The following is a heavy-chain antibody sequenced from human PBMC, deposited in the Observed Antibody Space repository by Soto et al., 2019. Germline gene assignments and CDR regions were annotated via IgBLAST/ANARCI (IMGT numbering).Heavy chain of an antibody. J-gene: IGHJ6*02. CDR2: ITSSGSYV. CDR1: GFTFSNAW. V-gene: IGHV3-21*01. CDR3: VKDEGIEAMDV. D-gene: IGHD3-3*02. Sequence: LRLSCAASGFTFSNAWMSWVRQAPGKGLEWVASITSSGSYVYYADSVKGRFSASRDNAKNSLSLQMDSLRPDDTAIYFCVKDEGIEAMDVWGQGTTVTVSS.